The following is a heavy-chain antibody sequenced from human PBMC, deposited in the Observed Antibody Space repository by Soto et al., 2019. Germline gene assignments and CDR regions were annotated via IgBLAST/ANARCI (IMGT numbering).Heavy chain of an antibody. CDR3: ARDAMTTVISYYYCDPMDV. CDR1: GYTFTSYG. CDR2: ISAYNGNT. Sequence: GASVKVSCKASGYTFTSYGISWVRQAPGQGLEWMGWISAYNGNTNYAQKLQGRVTMTTDTSTSTAYMELRSLRSDDTAVYYCARDAMTTVISYYYCDPMDVWGQGTTVTVSS. V-gene: IGHV1-18*01. J-gene: IGHJ6*01. D-gene: IGHD4-17*01.